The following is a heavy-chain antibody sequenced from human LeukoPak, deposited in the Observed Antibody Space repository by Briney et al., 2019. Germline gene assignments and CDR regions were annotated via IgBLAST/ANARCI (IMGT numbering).Heavy chain of an antibody. Sequence: SETLSLTCTVSGGSISGYYWTWIRQPPGKGLEWIGRIFNTGSTSYNPSLKSRVTISVDTSKNQFSLNLRSVTTADTAVYYCARDICGYNYGCFDSWGQGTLVTVSS. J-gene: IGHJ4*02. D-gene: IGHD5-18*01. CDR2: IFNTGST. CDR3: ARDICGYNYGCFDS. V-gene: IGHV4-4*08. CDR1: GGSISGYY.